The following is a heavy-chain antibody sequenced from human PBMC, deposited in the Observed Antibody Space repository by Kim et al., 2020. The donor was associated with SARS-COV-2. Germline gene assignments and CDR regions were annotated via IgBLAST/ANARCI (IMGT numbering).Heavy chain of an antibody. J-gene: IGHJ4*02. Sequence: SLKSRVTISVDKSKNQFSLKLSSVTAADTAVYYCARAGGYSGSYYEAFDYWGQGTLVTVSS. CDR3: ARAGGYSGSYYEAFDY. V-gene: IGHV4-4*02. D-gene: IGHD1-26*01.